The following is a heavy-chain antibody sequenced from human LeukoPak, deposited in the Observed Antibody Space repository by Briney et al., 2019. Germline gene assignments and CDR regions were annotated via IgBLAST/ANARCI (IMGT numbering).Heavy chain of an antibody. V-gene: IGHV4-34*01. CDR3: ARREELSGRNWFDP. CDR1: GGSINSYY. Sequence: SETLSLTCTVSGGSINSYYWSWIRQPPGKGLEWIGEINHSGSTNYNPSLKSRVTISVDTSTTQSSLKLSSVPAADTAVYYCARREELSGRNWFDPWGQGTLVTVSS. D-gene: IGHD3-16*02. J-gene: IGHJ5*02. CDR2: INHSGST.